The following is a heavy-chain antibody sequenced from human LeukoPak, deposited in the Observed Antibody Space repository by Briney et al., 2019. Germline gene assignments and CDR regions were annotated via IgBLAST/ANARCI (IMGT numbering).Heavy chain of an antibody. J-gene: IGHJ3*01. D-gene: IGHD6-19*01. V-gene: IGHV3-23*01. CDR1: GFTFTTYA. Sequence: PGGSLRLSCAASGFTFTTYAINWVRQAPGKGLEWVSGISADDKAYYADSVKGRFTISRDNPKNTVSLQMSSLRAEDTALYYCAKDLALAGTGGGFDVWGQGTRVAVSS. CDR3: AKDLALAGTGGGFDV. CDR2: ISADDKA.